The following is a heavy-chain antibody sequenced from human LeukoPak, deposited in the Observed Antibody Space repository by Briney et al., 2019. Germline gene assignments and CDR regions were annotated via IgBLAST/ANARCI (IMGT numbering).Heavy chain of an antibody. CDR1: GGSISSSNW. V-gene: IGHV4-4*02. D-gene: IGHD1-1*01. Sequence: SEALSLTCTVPGGSISSSNWWTWVRQPPGKGLEWIGEIYHSGSTNYNPSLKSRVTISVDKSKNQFSLKVSSVTAADTAVYYCARDFRYGDYWGQGTLVTVSS. CDR2: IYHSGST. J-gene: IGHJ4*02. CDR3: ARDFRYGDY.